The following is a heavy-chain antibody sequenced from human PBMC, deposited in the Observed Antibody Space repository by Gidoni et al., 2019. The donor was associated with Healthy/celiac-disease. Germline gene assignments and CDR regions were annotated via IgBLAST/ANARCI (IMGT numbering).Heavy chain of an antibody. CDR3: ARDFWSGYRWGLDY. CDR1: GFTVSSYA. D-gene: IGHD3-3*01. CDR2: ISYDGSNK. J-gene: IGHJ4*02. V-gene: IGHV3-30-3*01. Sequence: QVQLVESGGGVVQPGRSLRLSCAASGFTVSSYAMHWVRQAPGKGLEWVAVISYDGSNKYYADSVKGRFTISRDNSKNTLYLQMNSLRAEDTAVYYCARDFWSGYRWGLDYWGQGTLVTVSS.